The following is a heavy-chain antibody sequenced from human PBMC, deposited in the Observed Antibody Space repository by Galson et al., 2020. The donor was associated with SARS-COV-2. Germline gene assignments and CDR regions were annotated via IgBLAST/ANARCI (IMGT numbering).Heavy chain of an antibody. V-gene: IGHV1-2*02. D-gene: IGHD1-1*01. CDR2: INPNSGGT. CDR1: GYTFTGYY. CDR3: ARPIGLENGFDY. Sequence: ASVKVSCKASGYTFTGYYMHWVRQAPGQGLEWMGWINPNSGGTNYAQKFQGRVTMTRDTSISTAYMELSRLRSDDTAVYYCARPIGLENGFDYWGQGTLVTVSS. J-gene: IGHJ4*02.